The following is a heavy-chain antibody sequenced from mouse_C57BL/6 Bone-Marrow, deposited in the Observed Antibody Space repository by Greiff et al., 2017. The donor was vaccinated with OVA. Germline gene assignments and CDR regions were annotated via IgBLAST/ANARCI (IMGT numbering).Heavy chain of an antibody. D-gene: IGHD4-1*01. CDR2: INPSDGDP. V-gene: IGHV1-74*01. Sequence: QVQLQQPGAELVKPGASVKVSCKASGYTFTSYWMHWVKQRPGQGLDWIGRINPSDGDPNYNQKFKGKATLTVDKSSSTAYMQLSSLTSEDAAVYDCAITWAPSYFDVWGTGTTVTVSS. J-gene: IGHJ1*03. CDR1: GYTFTSYW. CDR3: AITWAPSYFDV.